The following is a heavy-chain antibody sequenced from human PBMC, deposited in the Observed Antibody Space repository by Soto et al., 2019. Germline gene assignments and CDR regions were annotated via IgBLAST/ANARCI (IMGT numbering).Heavy chain of an antibody. CDR3: ARLNDFDPLRGHFDI. Sequence: QVQLVESGGGLVKPGGSLRLSCAASGFTFSDYYMGWIRQAPGKGLEWVSYISTSDGTIYYADSVKGRFTISRDNSKTSLFLQMNSLRAEDTAIFYCARLNDFDPLRGHFDIWGQGTMVAVSS. D-gene: IGHD1-1*01. CDR1: GFTFSDYY. J-gene: IGHJ3*02. CDR2: ISTSDGTI. V-gene: IGHV3-11*01.